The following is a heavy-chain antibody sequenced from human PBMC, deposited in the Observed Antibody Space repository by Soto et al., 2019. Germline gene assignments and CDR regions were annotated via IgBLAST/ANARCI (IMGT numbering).Heavy chain of an antibody. J-gene: IGHJ6*02. CDR3: ARDGPDDYASRMDV. D-gene: IGHD2-2*01. V-gene: IGHV3-53*04. CDR1: GIPVSSNY. Sequence: EVQLVESGGGLVQPGGSLRLSCVASGIPVSSNYMTWVRQAPGKGLEWVSVLHSGGDTYYANSVKGRFTISRHDSTNTLFLQMNSLTAEDTAVYYCARDGPDDYASRMDVWGQGTTVTVSS. CDR2: LHSGGDT.